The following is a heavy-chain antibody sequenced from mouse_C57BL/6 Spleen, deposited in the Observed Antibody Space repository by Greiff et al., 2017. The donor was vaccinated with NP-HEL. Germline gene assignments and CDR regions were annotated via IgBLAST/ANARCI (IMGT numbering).Heavy chain of an antibody. Sequence: EVQLQQSGPELVKPGASVKIPCKASGYTFTDYNMDWVKQSHGKSLEWIGDINPNNGGTIYNQKFKGKATLTVDKSSSTAYMELRSLTSEDTAVYYCAREARYYYGSSRNAMDYWGQGTSVTVSS. V-gene: IGHV1-18*01. CDR3: AREARYYYGSSRNAMDY. CDR2: INPNNGGT. J-gene: IGHJ4*01. CDR1: GYTFTDYN. D-gene: IGHD1-1*01.